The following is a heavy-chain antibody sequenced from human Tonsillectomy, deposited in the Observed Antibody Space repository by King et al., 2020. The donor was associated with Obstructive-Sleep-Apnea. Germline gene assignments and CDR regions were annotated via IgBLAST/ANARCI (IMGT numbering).Heavy chain of an antibody. V-gene: IGHV1-2*02. CDR1: GYTFTGYY. D-gene: IGHD3-10*01. CDR3: ARDMSAYDSTSPAY. Sequence: QLVQSGAEVKKPGASAKVSCKAFGYTFTGYYIHWVRQAPGQGLEWMGWISPNSGATKYAQKFQDRVTMTRDTSISTAYMDLSRLRSDDTAIYYCARDMSAYDSTSPAYWGQGTLVTVSS. CDR2: ISPNSGAT. J-gene: IGHJ4*02.